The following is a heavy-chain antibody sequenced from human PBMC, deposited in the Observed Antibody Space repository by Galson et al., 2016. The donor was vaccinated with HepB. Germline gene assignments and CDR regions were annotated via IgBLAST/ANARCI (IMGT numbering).Heavy chain of an antibody. Sequence: SLRLSCAASGFTFSNSWMHWVRQASGKGLVWVSRINSDGSSTSYADSVKGRFTVSRDNAKNTLYLQMHSLRAEDTAVYYCVRLFPYTGIYARFDPWGQGTLVTVSS. V-gene: IGHV3-74*01. J-gene: IGHJ5*02. CDR2: INSDGSST. CDR1: GFTFSNSW. D-gene: IGHD1-26*01. CDR3: VRLFPYTGIYARFDP.